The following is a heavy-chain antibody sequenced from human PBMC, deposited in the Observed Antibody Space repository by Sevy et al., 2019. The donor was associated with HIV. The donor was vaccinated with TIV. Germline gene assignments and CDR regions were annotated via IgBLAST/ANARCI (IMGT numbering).Heavy chain of an antibody. CDR1: GFIFSGST. CDR2: IRSKANSYAT. CDR3: ASRLTGDTGTDEY. D-gene: IGHD4-17*01. Sequence: GGSLRLSCAASGFIFSGSTMHWVRQASGKGLEWVGRIRSKANSYATENAASVKGRFTFSTDDSKNTAYLQMNSLKTEDTAVYYCASRLTGDTGTDEYWGQGTLVTVSS. V-gene: IGHV3-73*01. J-gene: IGHJ4*02.